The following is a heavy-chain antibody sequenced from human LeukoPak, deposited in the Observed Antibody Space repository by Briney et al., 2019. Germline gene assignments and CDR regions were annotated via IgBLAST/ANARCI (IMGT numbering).Heavy chain of an antibody. CDR1: GFTFNAHW. CDR2: INTDGSTT. D-gene: IGHD1-20*01. CDR3: ARDLNWNQADY. V-gene: IGHV3-74*01. J-gene: IGHJ4*02. Sequence: GGSLRLSCAASGFTFNAHWMHWVRQTPEKGLVWLSRINTDGSTTNYADGVKGRFTISRDNAKDTLYLQMNSLRVEDTAVYYCARDLNWNQADYWGQGSLVTVSS.